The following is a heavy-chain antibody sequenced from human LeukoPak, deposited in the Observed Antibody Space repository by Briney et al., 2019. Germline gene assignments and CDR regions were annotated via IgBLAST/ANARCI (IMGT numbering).Heavy chain of an antibody. Sequence: ASVKVSCKVSGGTFSSYAISWVRQAPGQGLEWMGGIIPIFGTANYAQKFQGRVTITADESTSTAYMELSSLRSEDTAVYYCARFGLGVSGYDFSDYWGQGTLVTVSS. D-gene: IGHD5-12*01. CDR3: ARFGLGVSGYDFSDY. V-gene: IGHV1-69*13. J-gene: IGHJ4*02. CDR2: IIPIFGTA. CDR1: GGTFSSYA.